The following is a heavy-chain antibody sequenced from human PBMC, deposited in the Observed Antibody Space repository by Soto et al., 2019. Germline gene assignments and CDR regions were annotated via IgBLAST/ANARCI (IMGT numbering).Heavy chain of an antibody. Sequence: QVRLAQSGPEVRRPGASVTVSCKASGYTFTHYFIHWVRRAPGQGLEWMGYINPKSGDTHYSQTFRGRVSMTVDTSTDTASVGLSSLKSDDTAVYFCARVPGHKNSRGDFWGQGTPITVSS. V-gene: IGHV1-2*02. CDR2: INPKSGDT. J-gene: IGHJ4*02. CDR3: ARVPGHKNSRGDF. D-gene: IGHD3-10*01. CDR1: GYTFTHYF.